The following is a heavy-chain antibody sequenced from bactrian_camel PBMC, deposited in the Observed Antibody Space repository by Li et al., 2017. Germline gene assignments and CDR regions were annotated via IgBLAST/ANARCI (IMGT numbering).Heavy chain of an antibody. Sequence: QVQLVESGGGSVQAGGSLRLSCAASGFALSSDDMNWVRQAPGKALEWVSQSKDDGVVAIYADSVKGRFTVSRDNARNALYLEMNNLKSEDTAVYYCATSFQAGYWGQGTQVTVS. CDR2: SKDDGVVA. CDR3: ATSFQAGY. D-gene: IGHD7*01. CDR1: GFALSSDD. J-gene: IGHJ4*01. V-gene: IGHV3S6*01.